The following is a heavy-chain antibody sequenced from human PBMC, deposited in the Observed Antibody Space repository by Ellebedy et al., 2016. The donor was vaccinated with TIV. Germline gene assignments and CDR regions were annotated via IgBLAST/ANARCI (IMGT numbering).Heavy chain of an antibody. D-gene: IGHD4-17*01. J-gene: IGHJ5*02. CDR3: ARRGSYGDYAVQVNSWFDT. CDR1: GFSFRSYW. Sequence: PGGSLRLSCAASGFSFRSYWMSWVRQAPGKGLEWVANIYQDGSDHYYADSVKGRFTISRDNANKSLFLQMNSLRVDDTAVYYCARRGSYGDYAVQVNSWFDTWGQGTLVSVSS. V-gene: IGHV3-7*01. CDR2: IYQDGSDH.